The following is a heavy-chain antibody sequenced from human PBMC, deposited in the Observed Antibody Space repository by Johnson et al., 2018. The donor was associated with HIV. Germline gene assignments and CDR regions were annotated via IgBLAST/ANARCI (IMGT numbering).Heavy chain of an antibody. D-gene: IGHD2-15*01. V-gene: IGHV3-33*06. J-gene: IGHJ3*02. CDR2: IWNDGSNK. Sequence: VQLVESGGGVVQPGGSLRLSCAASGFTFSSYAMHWVRQAPGKGLEWVTLIWNDGSNKYYTDSVKGRFTISRDNSKNTMYLQMNSLRDEDTAIYYCAKVGLGHRNGFDIWVQGTMVTVSS. CDR3: AKVGLGHRNGFDI. CDR1: GFTFSSYA.